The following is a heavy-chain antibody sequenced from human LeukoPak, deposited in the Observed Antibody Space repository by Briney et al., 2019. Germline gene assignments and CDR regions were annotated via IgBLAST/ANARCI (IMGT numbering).Heavy chain of an antibody. Sequence: GGSLRLSCAASGFTVSSRRMSWVRQAPGKGLEWVSVIRSGGSTHYADSVKGRFTISRDNSKNTLHLQMNSLRAEDTAVHYCAREGVYDSSGYNDALDIWGQGTKVTVFS. CDR3: AREGVYDSSGYNDALDI. CDR2: IRSGGST. J-gene: IGHJ3*02. V-gene: IGHV3-53*01. D-gene: IGHD3-22*01. CDR1: GFTVSSRR.